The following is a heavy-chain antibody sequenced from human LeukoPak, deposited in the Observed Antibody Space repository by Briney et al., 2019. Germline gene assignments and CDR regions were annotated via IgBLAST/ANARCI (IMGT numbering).Heavy chain of an antibody. CDR1: GFTFSTYW. V-gene: IGHV3-74*01. CDR2: INTDGSIT. Sequence: PGGSLRLSCAASGFTFSTYWMHWVRHAPGKGLLWVSRINTDGSITNYADSVKGRFTITRDNAKNTLYLQMNSLRSEDTAVYYCARVPPSVGEATSEYFQDWGQGTLVTVSS. D-gene: IGHD1-26*01. CDR3: ARVPPSVGEATSEYFQD. J-gene: IGHJ1*01.